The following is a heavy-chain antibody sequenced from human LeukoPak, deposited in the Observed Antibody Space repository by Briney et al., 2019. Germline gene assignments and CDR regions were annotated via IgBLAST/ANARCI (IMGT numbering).Heavy chain of an antibody. J-gene: IGHJ3*02. CDR3: ARVNLYRSDSDYNDAFDI. V-gene: IGHV3-13*04. D-gene: IGHD4-11*01. CDR2: IGVGGDT. Sequence: GGSLRLSCAASGFTFSNYDMHWVRQATGKGLEYVSAIGVGGDTYYSGSVKGRFTISRENAENSLYLQMNNLRVEAECVCYCARVNLYRSDSDYNDAFDIWGQGTMVTVSS. CDR1: GFTFSNYD.